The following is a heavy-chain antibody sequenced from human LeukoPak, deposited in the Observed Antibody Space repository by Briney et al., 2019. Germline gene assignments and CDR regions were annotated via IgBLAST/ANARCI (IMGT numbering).Heavy chain of an antibody. CDR2: IYPGDSDT. J-gene: IGHJ5*02. D-gene: IGHD2-2*01. CDR1: GYTFTSYW. V-gene: IGHV5-51*01. CDR3: ARLQEDIVVVPAAIPYNWFDP. Sequence: ESLKLSCKGSGYTFTSYWIAWVRQMPGKGLEWMGLIYPGDSDTRYSPSFQGQVTISVDRSINTAYLQWNSLKASDTAIYYCARLQEDIVVVPAAIPYNWFDPWGRGALVTVSS.